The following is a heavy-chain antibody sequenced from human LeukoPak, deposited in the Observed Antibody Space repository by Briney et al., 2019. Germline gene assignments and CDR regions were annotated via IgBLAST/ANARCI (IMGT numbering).Heavy chain of an antibody. V-gene: IGHV3-7*04. CDR1: GFTFSSYW. CDR2: IKPDVGEK. J-gene: IGHJ4*02. CDR3: ARGPTRLYSSSWFDY. D-gene: IGHD6-13*01. Sequence: PGGSLRLSCAASGFTFSSYWMSWVRQAPGKGLEWVANIKPDVGEKYYVDSVKGRFTISRDNAKNSLYLQMNSLRAEDRAIYYCARGPTRLYSSSWFDYWGQGTLVTVSS.